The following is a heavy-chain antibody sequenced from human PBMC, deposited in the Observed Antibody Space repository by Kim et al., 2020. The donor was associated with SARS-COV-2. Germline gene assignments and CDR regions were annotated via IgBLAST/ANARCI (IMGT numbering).Heavy chain of an antibody. D-gene: IGHD3-10*01. Sequence: ASVKVSCKVSGYTLTELSMHWVLHAPGKGLEWMGGFDPEDGETIYAQKFQGRVTMTEDTSTDTAYMELSSLRSEDTAVYYFATAAPEGVRNWFDPWGQG. CDR3: ATAAPEGVRNWFDP. V-gene: IGHV1-24*01. CDR2: FDPEDGET. CDR1: GYTLTELS. J-gene: IGHJ5*02.